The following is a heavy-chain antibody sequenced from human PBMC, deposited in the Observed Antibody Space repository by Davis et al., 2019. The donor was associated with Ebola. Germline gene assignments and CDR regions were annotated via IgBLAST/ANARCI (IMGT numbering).Heavy chain of an antibody. V-gene: IGHV4-34*01. CDR1: GGSFSGYY. D-gene: IGHD3-3*01. Sequence: GSLRLSCAVYGGSFSGYYWSWIRQPPGKGLEWIGEINHSGSTNYNPSLKSRVTISVDTSKNQFSLKLSSVTAADTAVYYCARQDRITIFGVVITNYGGGMDVWGQGTTVTVSS. CDR3: ARQDRITIFGVVITNYGGGMDV. J-gene: IGHJ6*02. CDR2: INHSGST.